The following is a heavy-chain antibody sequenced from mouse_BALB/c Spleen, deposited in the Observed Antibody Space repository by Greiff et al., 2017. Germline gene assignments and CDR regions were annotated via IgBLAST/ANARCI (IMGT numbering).Heavy chain of an antibody. CDR1: GFSLTSYG. J-gene: IGHJ3*01. V-gene: IGHV2-2*01. Sequence: QVQLKQSGPGLVQPSQSLSITCTVSGFSLTSYGVHWVRQSPGKGLEWLGVIWSGGSTDYNAAFISRLSISKDNSKSQVFFKMNSLQTDDTAMYYCAREGNRFAYWGQGTLVTVSA. CDR2: IWSGGST. CDR3: AREGNRFAY.